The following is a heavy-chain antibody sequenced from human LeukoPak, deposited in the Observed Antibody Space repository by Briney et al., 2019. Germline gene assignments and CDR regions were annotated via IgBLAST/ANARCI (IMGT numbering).Heavy chain of an antibody. Sequence: PSETLSLTCAVYGGSFSGYYWSWIRQPPGKGLEWIGEINHSGSTNYNPTLKSRVTISVDTSKNQFSLKLSPVTAADTAVYYCARSQNYYGSGDYWSQGTLVTVSS. CDR2: INHSGST. V-gene: IGHV4-34*01. D-gene: IGHD3-10*01. CDR3: ARSQNYYGSGDY. CDR1: GGSFSGYY. J-gene: IGHJ4*02.